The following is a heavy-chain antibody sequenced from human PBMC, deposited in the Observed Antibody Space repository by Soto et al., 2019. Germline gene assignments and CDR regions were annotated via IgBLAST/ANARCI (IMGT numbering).Heavy chain of an antibody. Sequence: QVKLQESGPGLVKTSQTLSLTCTVSGGSISSGGHHWSWIRQRPGQGLEWIGYIHHSGNSLYNPSLKSRVTMSVDTSNNQVSLRLTSLTVADTAVYYCAKPIGIDFSWFDSWGQGTLVSVSS. V-gene: IGHV4-31*03. CDR2: IHHSGNS. CDR1: GGSISSGGHH. J-gene: IGHJ5*01. D-gene: IGHD3-3*01. CDR3: AKPIGIDFSWFDS.